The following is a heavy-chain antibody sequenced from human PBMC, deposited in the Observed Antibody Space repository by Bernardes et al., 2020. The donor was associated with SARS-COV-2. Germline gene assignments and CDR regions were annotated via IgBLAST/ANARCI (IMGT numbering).Heavy chain of an antibody. CDR1: GYTFTDYY. CDR3: ASVTWSQRDGFDI. V-gene: IGHV1-2*02. J-gene: IGHJ3*02. D-gene: IGHD1-26*01. CDR2: INPKSGDT. Sequence: ASVKVSCKASGYTFTDYYFHWVRQAPGQGLEWMGWINPKSGDTSYAQNFQGRVTMTRDTSISTGSMELSRLTSDDTALYYCASVTWSQRDGFDIWGQGTMVTVSS.